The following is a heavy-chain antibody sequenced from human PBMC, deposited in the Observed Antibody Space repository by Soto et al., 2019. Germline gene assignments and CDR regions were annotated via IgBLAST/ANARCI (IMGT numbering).Heavy chain of an antibody. D-gene: IGHD5-18*01. V-gene: IGHV3-23*01. CDR1: GFTFSSHA. CDR2: ISASGGST. CDR3: ARDLTMSRDTAMXPYFDS. Sequence: GGSLRLCCVASGFTFSSHAMSWVRQAPGKGLEWVSIISASGGSTYYADSVRGRFTISRDNSNNTLYVQMNSLRAEDTAVYYCARDLTMSRDTAMXPYFDSWRQGTLVTVSS. J-gene: IGHJ4*02.